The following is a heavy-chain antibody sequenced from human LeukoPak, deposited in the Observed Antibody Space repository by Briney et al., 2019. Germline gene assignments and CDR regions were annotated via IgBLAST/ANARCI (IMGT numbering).Heavy chain of an antibody. J-gene: IGHJ4*02. CDR2: TYYRSQWYY. CDR1: GDRVSSNTAA. V-gene: IGHV6-1*01. Sequence: SQTLSLTCAISGDRVSSNTAAWNWIRQSPSRGLEWLGRTYYRSQWYYNYAVSVKSRITINPDTSKNQFSLHLTSVTPEDTAVYYCARGSYDYIWGRIASWGQGTLVTVSS. D-gene: IGHD3-16*01. CDR3: ARGSYDYIWGRIAS.